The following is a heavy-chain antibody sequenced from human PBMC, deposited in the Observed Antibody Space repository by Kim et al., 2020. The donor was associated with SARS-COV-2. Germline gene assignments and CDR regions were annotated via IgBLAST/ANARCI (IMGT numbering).Heavy chain of an antibody. D-gene: IGHD5-12*01. CDR2: INHSGST. V-gene: IGHV4-34*01. J-gene: IGHJ4*02. CDR3: ARGRGGDGYNFPFDY. Sequence: SETLSLTCAVYGGSFSGYYWSWIRQPPGKGLEWIGEINHSGSTNYNPSLKSRVTISVDTSKNQFSLKLSSVTAADTAVYYCARGRGGDGYNFPFDYWGQGTLVTVSS. CDR1: GGSFSGYY.